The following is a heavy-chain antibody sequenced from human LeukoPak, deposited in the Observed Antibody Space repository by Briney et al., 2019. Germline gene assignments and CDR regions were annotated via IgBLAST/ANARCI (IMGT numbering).Heavy chain of an antibody. D-gene: IGHD1-26*01. CDR3: ARGNLWVGAMDFDY. J-gene: IGHJ4*02. CDR1: GGTFSSYA. Sequence: GASVKVSCKASGGTFSSYAISWVRQATGQGLEWMGWMNPNSGNTGYAQKFQGRVTMIRNTSISTAYMELSSLRSEDTAVYYCARGNLWVGAMDFDYWGQGTLVTVSS. V-gene: IGHV1-8*02. CDR2: MNPNSGNT.